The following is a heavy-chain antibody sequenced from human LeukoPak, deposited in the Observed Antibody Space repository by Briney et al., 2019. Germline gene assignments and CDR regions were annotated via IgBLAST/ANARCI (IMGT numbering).Heavy chain of an antibody. J-gene: IGHJ6*02. V-gene: IGHV4-61*01. CDR3: ARDSLLYYYDSSGYYIYYYYGMDV. Sequence: SETLSLTCTVSGGSVNSGNYYWSWIRQPPGKGLEWIGFIYYSGSTYYNPSLKSRVTISVDTSKNQFSLKLSSVTAADTAVYYCARDSLLYYYDSSGYYIYYYYGMDVWGQGTTVTVSS. D-gene: IGHD3-22*01. CDR1: GGSVNSGNYY. CDR2: IYYSGST.